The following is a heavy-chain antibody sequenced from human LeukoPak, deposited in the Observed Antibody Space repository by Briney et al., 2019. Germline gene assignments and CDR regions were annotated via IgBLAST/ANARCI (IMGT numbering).Heavy chain of an antibody. CDR1: GFTFSSYA. CDR3: AKSCLGEAGCDS. J-gene: IGHJ4*02. V-gene: IGHV3-30*04. Sequence: SGGSLRLSCAASGFTFSSYAMHWVRQAPGKGLEWVAVISYDGTHKHFGDSVKGRFNISRDNSKNTVDLQMINLRPEDTAVYYCAKSCLGEAGCDSWGQGTLVSVSS. CDR2: ISYDGTHK. D-gene: IGHD3-10*01.